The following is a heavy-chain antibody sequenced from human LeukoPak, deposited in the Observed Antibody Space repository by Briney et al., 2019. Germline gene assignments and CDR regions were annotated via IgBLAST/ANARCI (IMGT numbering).Heavy chain of an antibody. CDR2: IYYSGST. V-gene: IGHV4-59*01. D-gene: IGHD5-24*01. J-gene: IGHJ4*02. CDR1: GGSISSYY. Sequence: PSETLSLTCTVSGGSISSYYWSWIRQPPGKGLEWVGYIYYSGSTNYNPSLKSRATISVDTSKNQFSLKLSSVIAADTAVYYCASGDGYNQGYFDYWGQGTLVTVSS. CDR3: ASGDGYNQGYFDY.